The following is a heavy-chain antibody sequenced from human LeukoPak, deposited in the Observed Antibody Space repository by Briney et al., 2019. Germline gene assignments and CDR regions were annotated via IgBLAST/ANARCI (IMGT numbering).Heavy chain of an antibody. Sequence: SETLSLTCTVSGGSISSYYWSWIRQPPGKGLEWIGYIYYSGSTNYNPSLKSRVTISVDTSKNQFSLKLSSVTAADTAVYYCARGVSGTGTTGYYYGMDVWGQGTTVTVSS. V-gene: IGHV4-59*01. CDR2: IYYSGST. CDR1: GGSISSYY. J-gene: IGHJ6*02. CDR3: ARGVSGTGTTGYYYGMDV. D-gene: IGHD1-7*01.